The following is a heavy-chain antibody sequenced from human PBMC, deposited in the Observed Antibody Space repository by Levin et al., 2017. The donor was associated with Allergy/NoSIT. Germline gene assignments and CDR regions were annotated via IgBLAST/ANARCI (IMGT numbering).Heavy chain of an antibody. D-gene: IGHD3-9*01. CDR3: ARESSYDPLTGYYGRDFDY. CDR2: INPDGDDT. Sequence: GESLKISCRTSGYIFNSYYMHWVRQAPGQGLEWVGIINPDGDDTTYAQHFQGRVTMTRDTSTSTVYMELSSLRPEDTAVYFCARESSYDPLTGYYGRDFDYWGQGTLVTVSS. CDR1: GYIFNSYY. V-gene: IGHV1-46*02. J-gene: IGHJ4*02.